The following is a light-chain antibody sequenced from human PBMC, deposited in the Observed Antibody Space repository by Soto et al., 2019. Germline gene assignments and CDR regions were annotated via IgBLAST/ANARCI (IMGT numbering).Light chain of an antibody. CDR1: TGPVTSGFY. V-gene: IGLV7-43*01. CDR3: LLYYDGAWV. J-gene: IGLJ3*02. CDR2: SIN. Sequence: QSVVTQEPSLTVSPGGTVTLTCASTTGPVTSGFYPHWFQQTPEQAPRALIYSINNKYSWTPARFSGPLLGGKAALTLSGVQPEDEAEYYCLLYYDGAWVFGGGTKVTVL.